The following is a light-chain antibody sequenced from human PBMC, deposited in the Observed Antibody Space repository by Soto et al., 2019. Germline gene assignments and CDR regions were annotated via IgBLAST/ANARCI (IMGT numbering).Light chain of an antibody. CDR3: SSYTSSNSVV. J-gene: IGLJ2*01. CDR1: STDVGSYNR. V-gene: IGLV2-18*02. CDR2: EVS. Sequence: QSALTQPPSVSGSPGQSVTISCTGTSTDVGSYNRVSWYQQPPGTAPKLMIYEVSYRPSGVPDRFSGSKSGNTASLTISGLQAEDEADYYCSSYTSSNSVVFGGATKLTVL.